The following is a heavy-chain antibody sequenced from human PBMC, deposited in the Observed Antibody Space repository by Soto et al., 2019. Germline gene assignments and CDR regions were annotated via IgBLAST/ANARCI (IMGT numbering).Heavy chain of an antibody. Sequence: PGGSLRLSCAASGFTFSSYGMHWVRQAPGKGLEWVAVISHDGSNKYYADSVKGRFTISRDNSKNTLYLQMNSLRAEDTAVYYCAKDRRSTPKYYFDYWGQGTLVTVSS. J-gene: IGHJ4*02. V-gene: IGHV3-30*18. CDR1: GFTFSSYG. CDR2: ISHDGSNK. CDR3: AKDRRSTPKYYFDY.